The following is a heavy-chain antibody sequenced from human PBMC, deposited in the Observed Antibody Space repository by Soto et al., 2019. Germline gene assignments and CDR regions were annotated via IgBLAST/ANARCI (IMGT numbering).Heavy chain of an antibody. Sequence: QVQLQQSGPGLVKPSQTLSLTCAISGDSVSSNSAAWNWIRQSPSRGLEWLGRTYYRSKWYNDYTVSVKSRITINPDTSKNQFSRHLNSVTPEDTAVYYCARGFEYSSGWYGNWFDPWGQGTLVTVSS. V-gene: IGHV6-1*01. CDR3: ARGFEYSSGWYGNWFDP. D-gene: IGHD6-19*01. J-gene: IGHJ5*02. CDR2: TYYRSKWYN. CDR1: GDSVSSNSAA.